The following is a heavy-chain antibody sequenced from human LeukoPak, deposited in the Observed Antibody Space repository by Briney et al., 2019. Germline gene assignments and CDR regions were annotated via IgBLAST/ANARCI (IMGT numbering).Heavy chain of an antibody. CDR3: ARESGAFSPFGF. D-gene: IGHD1-26*01. V-gene: IGHV4-4*02. CDR2: GHLSGAS. Sequence: PSGTLSLTCAVSGGSILSTNWWSWVRQPPGKGLEWIGEGHLSGASNYNPSLKSRVSMSIDKSRNHLSLELTSVTAADTAIYYCARESGAFSPFGFWGQGTLVTVSS. CDR1: GGSILSTNW. J-gene: IGHJ4*02.